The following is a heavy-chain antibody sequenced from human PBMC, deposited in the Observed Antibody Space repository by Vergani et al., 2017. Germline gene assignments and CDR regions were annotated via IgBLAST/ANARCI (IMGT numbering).Heavy chain of an antibody. CDR2: ISGSGGST. J-gene: IGHJ6*03. Sequence: EVQLLESGGGLVQPGGSLRLSCAASGFTFSSYAMSWVRQAPGKGLEWVSAISGSGGSTYYADSVKGRFTISRDNYKNTLYLQMNSLRAEYTAVYYFAKLPPYYFWSGYLSYYYYMDVWGKGTTVTVSS. CDR1: GFTFSSYA. D-gene: IGHD3-3*01. CDR3: AKLPPYYFWSGYLSYYYYMDV. V-gene: IGHV3-23*01.